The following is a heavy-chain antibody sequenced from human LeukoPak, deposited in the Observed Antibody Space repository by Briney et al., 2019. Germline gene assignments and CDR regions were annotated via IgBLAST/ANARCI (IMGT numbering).Heavy chain of an antibody. D-gene: IGHD6-19*01. CDR3: ARDCLGEVAVSYDAFDI. CDR1: GFTFSSYS. V-gene: IGHV3-48*04. Sequence: PGGSLRLSCAASGFTFSSYSMNWVRQAPGKGLEWVSYISSSSSIIYNEDSVAGRFTISRDNAKNSLYVQMTSLRAEDTAVYYCARDCLGEVAVSYDAFDIWGQGTMVTVSS. CDR2: ISSSSSII. J-gene: IGHJ3*02.